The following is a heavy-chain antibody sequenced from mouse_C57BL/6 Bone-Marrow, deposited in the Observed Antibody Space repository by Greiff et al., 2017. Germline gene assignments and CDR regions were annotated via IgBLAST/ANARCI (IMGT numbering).Heavy chain of an antibody. J-gene: IGHJ2*01. CDR3: TRAYYSNYFDY. D-gene: IGHD2-5*01. V-gene: IGHV14-4*01. Sequence: EVQLQQSGAELVRPGASVKLSCTASGFNIKDDYMHWVKQRPEQGLEWIGWIDPENGDTEYASKFQGKATITADTSSNTAYLQLSSLTSEDAAVYYCTRAYYSNYFDYWGQGTTLPVSS. CDR2: IDPENGDT. CDR1: GFNIKDDY.